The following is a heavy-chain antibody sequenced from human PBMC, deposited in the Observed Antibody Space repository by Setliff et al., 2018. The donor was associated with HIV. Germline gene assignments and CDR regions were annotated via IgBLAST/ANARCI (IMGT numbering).Heavy chain of an antibody. CDR3: ARDQALESPYYGMDV. J-gene: IGHJ6*02. CDR2: IYYSGST. Sequence: PSETLSLTCTVSGGSISSYYWSWIRQPPGKGLEWIGYIYYSGSTNYNPSLKSRVSMSVDTSKNQFSLKLSSVTAADTAVYYCARDQALESPYYGMDVWGQGTTVTVSS. V-gene: IGHV4-59*01. CDR1: GGSISSYY.